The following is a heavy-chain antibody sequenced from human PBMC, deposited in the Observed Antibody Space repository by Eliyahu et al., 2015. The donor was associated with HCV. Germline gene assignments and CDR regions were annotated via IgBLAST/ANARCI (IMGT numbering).Heavy chain of an antibody. CDR3: VRRDAQGYIANAVDY. D-gene: IGHD5-24*01. J-gene: IGHJ4*01. CDR1: GGSIKNSRYY. CDR2: ISHSGST. V-gene: IGHV4-39*01. Sequence: QVQLQESGPGLVKPSETLSLTCSVSGGSIKNSRYYWGWIRQSPGRGLEWIATISHSGSTYYNPSLKSRVTISIDTSKNQFSLEVRSVTAADTAVYFCVRRDAQGYIANAVDYWGQGTLVTVSS.